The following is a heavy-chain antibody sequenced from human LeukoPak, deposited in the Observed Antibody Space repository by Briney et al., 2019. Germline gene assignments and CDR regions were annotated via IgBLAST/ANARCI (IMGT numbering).Heavy chain of an antibody. CDR1: GGSFRGYY. CDR3: ASGGSIASRGYGYNWFDP. Sequence: SDTLSLTCAVYGGSFRGYYWSWIRQPPGKALEWIGEINHSGSTNYNPSHKSRVTISVDTYKNQFSLKLSSVTAADTAVYYCASGGSIASRGYGYNWFDPWGQGTLVTVSS. D-gene: IGHD6-6*01. V-gene: IGHV4-34*01. CDR2: INHSGST. J-gene: IGHJ5*02.